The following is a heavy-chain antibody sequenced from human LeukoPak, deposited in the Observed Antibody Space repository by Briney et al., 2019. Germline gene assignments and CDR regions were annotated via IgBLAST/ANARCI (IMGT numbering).Heavy chain of an antibody. CDR3: AAAYCGGDCYSALDY. Sequence: KPSETLSLTCAVSGYSISSGYYWGWIRQPPGKGLEWIGSIYHSGSTYYNPSLKSRVTISVDTSKNQFSLKLSSVTAADTAVYYCAAAYCGGDCYSALDYWGQGTLVTVSS. D-gene: IGHD2-21*02. J-gene: IGHJ4*02. CDR2: IYHSGST. CDR1: GYSISSGYY. V-gene: IGHV4-38-2*01.